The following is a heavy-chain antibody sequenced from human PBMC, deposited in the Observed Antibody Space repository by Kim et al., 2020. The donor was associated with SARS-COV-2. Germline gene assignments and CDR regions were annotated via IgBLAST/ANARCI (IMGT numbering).Heavy chain of an antibody. D-gene: IGHD6-25*01. J-gene: IGHJ4*02. Sequence: GGSLRLSCAASGFTVSSNYMSWLRQAPGKGLEWLSVIYSGDKTYYVESVTGRLTISRDNSKDTLYLQMSSLRVEDTAVYYCATNLAAAGVVWGQGTLVSV. V-gene: IGHV3-66*01. CDR3: ATNLAAAGVV. CDR1: GFTVSSNY. CDR2: IYSGDKT.